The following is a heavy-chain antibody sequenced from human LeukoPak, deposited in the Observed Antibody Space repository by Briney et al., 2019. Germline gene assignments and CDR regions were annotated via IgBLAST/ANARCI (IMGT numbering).Heavy chain of an antibody. CDR3: AKDSRTVSSVGALDI. CDR1: GFTFSSYA. V-gene: IGHV3-23*01. CDR2: ISYGGGST. D-gene: IGHD4-23*01. J-gene: IGHJ3*02. Sequence: GGSLRLSCAASGFTFSSYAMSWVRQAPGKGLEWVSAISYGGGSTYYADSVKGRFTISRGNSKNTLYLQMNSPRAEDTAVYYCAKDSRTVSSVGALDIWGQGTMVTVSS.